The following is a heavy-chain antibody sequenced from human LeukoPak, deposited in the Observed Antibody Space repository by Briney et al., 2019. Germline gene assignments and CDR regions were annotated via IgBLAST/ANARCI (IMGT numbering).Heavy chain of an antibody. CDR3: AREVYATNCFDP. D-gene: IGHD2-8*01. CDR1: GFTFSSYG. V-gene: IGHV3-33*01. J-gene: IGHJ5*02. Sequence: GGSLRLSCAASGFTFSSYGMHWVRQAPGKGLEWVAVIWYDGSNKYYADSVKGRFTISRDNSKNTLYLQMNSLRAEDTAVYYCAREVYATNCFDPWGQGTLVTVSS. CDR2: IWYDGSNK.